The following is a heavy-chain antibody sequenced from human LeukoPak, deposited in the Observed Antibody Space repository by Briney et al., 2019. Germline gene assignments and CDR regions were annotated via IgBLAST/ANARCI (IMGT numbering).Heavy chain of an antibody. CDR2: INPNSGGT. D-gene: IGHD6-13*01. Sequence: GASVKISCKASGYTFTGYYMHWVRQAPGQGLEWMGWINPNSGGTNYAQKFQGRVTMTRDTSISTAYMELSRLRSDDTAVYYCARGPYGRRIAAAGSIDYWGQGTLVTVSS. CDR1: GYTFTGYY. V-gene: IGHV1-2*02. J-gene: IGHJ4*02. CDR3: ARGPYGRRIAAAGSIDY.